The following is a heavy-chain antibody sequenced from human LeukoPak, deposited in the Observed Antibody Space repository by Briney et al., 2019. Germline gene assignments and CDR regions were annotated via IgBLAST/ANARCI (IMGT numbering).Heavy chain of an antibody. CDR2: ISSSSSSYI. CDR3: ARGWREMAPISLY. Sequence: GGSLRLSCAASGFSFSSYSMNWVRQAPGKGLEWVSSISSSSSSYIYYADSVKGRFTISRDNAKNSLYLQMNSLRAEDTAVYYCARGWREMAPISLYWGQGTLVTVSS. D-gene: IGHD5-24*01. CDR1: GFSFSSYS. V-gene: IGHV3-21*01. J-gene: IGHJ4*02.